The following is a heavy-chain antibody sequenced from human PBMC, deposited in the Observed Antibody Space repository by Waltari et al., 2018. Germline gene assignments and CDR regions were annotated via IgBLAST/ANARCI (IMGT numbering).Heavy chain of an antibody. CDR3: ARDVPYLGRGAYDF. Sequence: EVHLVESGGGLVQPGGSRRLSWAASGCTFSSVWMNWVRQAPGKGLELVAKINEDGSLKDYVDSVKGRFTISRDNARNSLYLEITSLRAEDTAVYYCARDVPYLGRGAYDFWGQGTMVTVSS. J-gene: IGHJ3*01. D-gene: IGHD2-21*01. CDR1: GCTFSSVW. CDR2: INEDGSLK. V-gene: IGHV3-7*01.